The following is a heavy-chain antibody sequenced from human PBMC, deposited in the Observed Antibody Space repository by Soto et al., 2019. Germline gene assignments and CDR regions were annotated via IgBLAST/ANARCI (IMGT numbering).Heavy chain of an antibody. CDR2: ISSSSSTI. CDR1: GFTFRSYG. CDR3: ASLLVGADLLRPAFAI. J-gene: IGHJ3*02. D-gene: IGHD1-26*01. V-gene: IGHV3-48*02. Sequence: GGSLRLSCTASGFTFRSYGMNWVRQAPGKGLEWVSYISSSSSTIYYADSVKGRFTISRDNAKNSLYLQMNSLRDEDTAVYYCASLLVGADLLRPAFAIRVKGTIVPVTS.